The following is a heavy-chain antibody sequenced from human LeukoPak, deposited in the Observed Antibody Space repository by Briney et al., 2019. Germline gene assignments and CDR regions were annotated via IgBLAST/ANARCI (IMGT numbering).Heavy chain of an antibody. CDR2: ISGSGGSI. V-gene: IGHV3-21*04. CDR3: ARENFTDAFDI. D-gene: IGHD1-7*01. Sequence: GGSLRLSCAASGFTFSSYGMHWVRQAPGKGLEWVSAISGSGGSIYHADSVKGRFTISRDNAKNSLYLQMNSLRAEDTAVYYCARENFTDAFDIWGQGTMVTVSS. J-gene: IGHJ3*02. CDR1: GFTFSSYG.